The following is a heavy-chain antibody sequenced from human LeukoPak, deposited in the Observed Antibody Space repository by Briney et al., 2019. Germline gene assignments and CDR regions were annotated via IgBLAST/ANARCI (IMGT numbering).Heavy chain of an antibody. CDR2: IYHSGST. V-gene: IGHV4-30-2*01. Sequence: SETLSLTCTVSGGSISSGGYYWSWIRQPPGKGLEWIGYIYHSGSTYYNPSLKSRVTISVDRSKNQFSLKLSSVTAADTAVYYCARGNDYGDYAPPNYWGQGTLVTVSS. CDR1: GGSISSGGYY. J-gene: IGHJ4*02. D-gene: IGHD4-17*01. CDR3: ARGNDYGDYAPPNY.